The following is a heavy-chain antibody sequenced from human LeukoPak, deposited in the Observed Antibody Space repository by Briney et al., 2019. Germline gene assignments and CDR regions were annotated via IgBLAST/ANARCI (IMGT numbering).Heavy chain of an antibody. V-gene: IGHV4-39*01. D-gene: IGHD6-19*01. CDR1: GGSISGNTYF. J-gene: IGHJ4*02. Sequence: SETLSLTCTVSGGSISGNTYFWGWIRQPPGKGLEWIVSMYYSGSTYYNPSLKSRVTVSVDMSKNQFSLKLSSVTAADTAVYFCARAYSSGPSFDYWGQGTLVTVSS. CDR2: MYYSGST. CDR3: ARAYSSGPSFDY.